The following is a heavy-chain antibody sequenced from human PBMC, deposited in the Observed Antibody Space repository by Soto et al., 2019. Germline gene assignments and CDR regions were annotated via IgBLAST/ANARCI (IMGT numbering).Heavy chain of an antibody. Sequence: TLSLTCGVSGGSLSVATYSWNWILQPPGKGLEWIGYIFRSGTTDYNPSHKSRVTISIDVSKNRCSLSLRYWTAADTGVYYCARSREFDYWSQGTLVTVSS. J-gene: IGHJ4*02. CDR3: ARSREFDY. CDR2: IFRSGTT. V-gene: IGHV4-30-2*01. CDR1: GGSLSVATYS.